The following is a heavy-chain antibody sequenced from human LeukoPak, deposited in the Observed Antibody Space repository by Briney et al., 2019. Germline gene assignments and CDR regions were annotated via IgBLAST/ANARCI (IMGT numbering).Heavy chain of an antibody. CDR2: ISWNSGSI. J-gene: IGHJ4*02. CDR1: GFTFDDYA. V-gene: IGHV3-9*01. CDR3: AKDSGSYEIDY. Sequence: GGSLRLSCAASGFTFDDYAMHWVRQAPGKGLEWVSGISWNSGSIGYADSVKGRFTISRDNAKNSLYLQMNSLRAEDTALYYCAKDSGSYEIDYWGQGTLVTVSS. D-gene: IGHD1-26*01.